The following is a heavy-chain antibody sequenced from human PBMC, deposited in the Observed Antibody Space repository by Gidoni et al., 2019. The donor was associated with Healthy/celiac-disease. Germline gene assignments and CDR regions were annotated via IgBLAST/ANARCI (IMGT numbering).Heavy chain of an antibody. D-gene: IGHD3-10*01. CDR1: GFTVSSNY. CDR3: ARDLFYYGSGSGAFDI. CDR2: IYSGGST. J-gene: IGHJ3*02. Sequence: EVQLVESGGGLVQPGGSLRLSCAAAGFTVSSNYMSWVRQAPGKGLEWVSVIYSGGSTYYAASVKGRFPISRHTSKNTLYLQMNSLRAEDTAVYYCARDLFYYGSGSGAFDIWGQGTMVTVSS. V-gene: IGHV3-53*04.